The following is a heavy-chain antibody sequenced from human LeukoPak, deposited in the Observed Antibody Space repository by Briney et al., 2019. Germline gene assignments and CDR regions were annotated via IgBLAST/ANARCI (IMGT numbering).Heavy chain of an antibody. CDR1: DFAFNSFS. J-gene: IGHJ5*02. CDR2: IDSRGTLI. Sequence: PGGSLRLSCAASDFAFNSFSMHWVRQAPGKGLEWVSYIDSRGTLIYYGDSVKGRVTISRDNAKNSLYLEMNSLRAEDTAVYYCAITADYYDSSGPPQGFDPWGQGTLVTVSS. V-gene: IGHV3-48*03. D-gene: IGHD3-22*01. CDR3: AITADYYDSSGPPQGFDP.